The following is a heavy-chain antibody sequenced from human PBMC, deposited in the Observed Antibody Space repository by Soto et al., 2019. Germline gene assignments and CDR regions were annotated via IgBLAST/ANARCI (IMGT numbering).Heavy chain of an antibody. D-gene: IGHD5-12*01. J-gene: IGHJ4*02. CDR2: ISAYNGNT. CDR1: GYTFTSYG. V-gene: IGHV1-18*01. Sequence: ASVKVSCKAYGYTFTSYGISWVRQAPRQGLEWMGWISAYNGNTNYAQKLQGRVTMTTDTSTSTAYMELRSLRSDDTAVYYCARADGYSGYDPAPDYWGQGTLVTVSS. CDR3: ARADGYSGYDPAPDY.